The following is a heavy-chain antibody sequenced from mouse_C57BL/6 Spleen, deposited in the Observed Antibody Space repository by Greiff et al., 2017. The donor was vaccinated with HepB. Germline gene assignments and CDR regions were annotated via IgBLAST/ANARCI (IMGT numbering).Heavy chain of an antibody. D-gene: IGHD1-1*01. V-gene: IGHV1S81*02. J-gene: IGHJ2*01. CDR1: GYTFTSHW. CDR3: ARSKKRVATYFDY. CDR2: TNPTNGRT. Sequence: QVQLQQPGAELVKAGASVKMSCKTSGYTFTSHWMHWVKQRLGQGLEWFAETNPTNGRTYYNEKFKSKATLTVDKSSSTAYMLLSGPTFEDSAVYYCARSKKRVATYFDYWGQGSTLTVSS.